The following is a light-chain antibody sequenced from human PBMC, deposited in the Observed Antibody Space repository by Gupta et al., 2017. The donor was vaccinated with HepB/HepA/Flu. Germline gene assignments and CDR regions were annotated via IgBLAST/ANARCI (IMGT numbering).Light chain of an antibody. CDR1: NIGDKS. Sequence: SYVLTQPPSVSVAPGNTARITCGGDNIGDKSVHWYLQKPGQAPVLVLYDDSDRPSGIPERFSGSNSGNTATVTISRVEVGDEADYYCQVWDSNNDHVVFGGGTKLTVL. V-gene: IGLV3-21*03. CDR2: DDS. J-gene: IGLJ2*01. CDR3: QVWDSNNDHVV.